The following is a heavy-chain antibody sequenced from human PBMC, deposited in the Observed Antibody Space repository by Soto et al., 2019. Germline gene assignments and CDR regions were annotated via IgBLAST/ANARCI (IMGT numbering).Heavy chain of an antibody. V-gene: IGHV1-3*01. CDR1: GYTFTSYA. J-gene: IGHJ5*02. Sequence: QVQLVQSGAEVKKPGASVKDSCKASGYTFTSYAMHWVRQAPGQRLEWMGWINAGNGNTKYSQKFQGRVTITSDTCVSTANMGLSSLRSEDTAVYYCARGNWFDPWGQGTLVTVSS. CDR3: ARGNWFDP. CDR2: INAGNGNT.